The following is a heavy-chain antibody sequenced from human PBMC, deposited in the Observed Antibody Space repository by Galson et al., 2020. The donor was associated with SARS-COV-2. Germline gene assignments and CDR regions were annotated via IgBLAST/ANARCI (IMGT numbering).Heavy chain of an antibody. CDR2: VLNSGTT. V-gene: IGHV4-39*07. CDR1: GGYIRSSNYY. Sequence: SETLSLTCTVSGGYIRSSNYYWGWIRQPPGKGLEWIGSVLNSGTTHYSPSLQSRVTISVDTSKNQFSLNLNSVTAADTAMYYCARDATSSGWYNWFDPGGQGTLVTVSS. D-gene: IGHD6-19*01. J-gene: IGHJ5*02. CDR3: ARDATSSGWYNWFDP.